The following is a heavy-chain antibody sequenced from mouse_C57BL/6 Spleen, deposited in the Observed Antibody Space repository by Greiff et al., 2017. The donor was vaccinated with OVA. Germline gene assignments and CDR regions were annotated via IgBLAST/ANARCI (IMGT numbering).Heavy chain of an antibody. CDR2: IWSGGST. Sequence: VQLVESGPGLVQPSQSLSITCTVSGFSLTSYGVHWVRQSPGKGLEWLGVIWSGGSTDYNAAFISRLSISKDNSKSQVFFKMNSLQADDTAIYYCARNWGYGKGFAYWGQGTLVTVSA. J-gene: IGHJ3*01. CDR1: GFSLTSYG. D-gene: IGHD2-10*02. V-gene: IGHV2-2*01. CDR3: ARNWGYGKGFAY.